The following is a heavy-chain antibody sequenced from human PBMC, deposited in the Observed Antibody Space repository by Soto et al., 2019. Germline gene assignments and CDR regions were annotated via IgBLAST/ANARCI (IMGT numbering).Heavy chain of an antibody. V-gene: IGHV3-30-3*01. CDR3: ARTKSQGGDCCLDTPTDAFDI. D-gene: IGHD2-21*02. CDR2: ISYDGSNK. J-gene: IGHJ3*02. CDR1: GFTFSSYA. Sequence: QVQLVESGGGVVQPGRSLRLSCAASGFTFSSYAMHWVRQAPGKGLEWVAVISYDGSNKYYADSVKGRFTISRDNSKNTLYLQMNSLRAEDTAVYYCARTKSQGGDCCLDTPTDAFDIWGQGTMVTVSS.